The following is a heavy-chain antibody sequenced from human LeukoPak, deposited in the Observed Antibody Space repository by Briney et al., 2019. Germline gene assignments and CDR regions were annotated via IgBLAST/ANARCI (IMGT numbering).Heavy chain of an antibody. CDR1: GYTFTSYG. D-gene: IGHD3-16*02. CDR2: ISAYNGNT. Sequence: ASVKVSCKASGYTFTSYGISWVRQAPGQGLEWMGWISAYNGNTNYAQKLKGRVTMTTDTSTSTAYMELRSLRSDDTAVYYCARDRTYYDYVWGSYRPFGFGYWGQGTLVTVSS. V-gene: IGHV1-18*01. J-gene: IGHJ4*02. CDR3: ARDRTYYDYVWGSYRPFGFGY.